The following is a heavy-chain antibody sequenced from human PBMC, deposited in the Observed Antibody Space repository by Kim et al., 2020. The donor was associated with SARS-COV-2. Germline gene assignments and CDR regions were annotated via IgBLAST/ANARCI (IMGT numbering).Heavy chain of an antibody. J-gene: IGHJ4*02. Sequence: CVKGRFTISRDNSKNTLYLQMNSLRAEDTAVYYCAKVSTMVRGVIRYFDYWGQGTLVTVSS. D-gene: IGHD3-10*01. CDR3: AKVSTMVRGVIRYFDY. V-gene: IGHV3-23*01.